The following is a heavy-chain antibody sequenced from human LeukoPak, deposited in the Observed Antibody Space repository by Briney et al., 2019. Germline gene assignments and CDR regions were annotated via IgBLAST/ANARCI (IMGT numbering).Heavy chain of an antibody. D-gene: IGHD3-9*01. V-gene: IGHV3-11*06. J-gene: IGHJ4*02. Sequence: GGSLRLSCAASGFTFSDYYMSWIRQAPGKGLEWVSYISSSSSYTNYADSVKGRFTISRDNVKNSLYLQMNSLRAEDTAVYYCARVYDILTGYYPDWGQGTLVTVSS. CDR3: ARVYDILTGYYPD. CDR1: GFTFSDYY. CDR2: ISSSSSYT.